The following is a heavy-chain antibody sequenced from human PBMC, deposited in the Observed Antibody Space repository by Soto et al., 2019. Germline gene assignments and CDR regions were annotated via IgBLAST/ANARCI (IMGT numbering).Heavy chain of an antibody. CDR1: GGAISSSNW. V-gene: IGHV4-4*02. CDR3: ARRWGEGRVDY. J-gene: IGHJ4*02. Sequence: QVQLQESGPGLVKPSGTLSLTCAVSGGAISSSNWWSWVGQPPGKGLQWIGEIYHSGRTNYIPSRMCRVTISVDKSRNQFSLKLSSVTAADTAVYYCARRWGEGRVDYWGQGTLVTVSS. D-gene: IGHD3-10*01. CDR2: IYHSGRT.